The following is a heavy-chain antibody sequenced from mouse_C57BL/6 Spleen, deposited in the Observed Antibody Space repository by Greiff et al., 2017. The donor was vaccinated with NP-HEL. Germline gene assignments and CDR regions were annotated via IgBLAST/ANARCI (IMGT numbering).Heavy chain of an antibody. CDR3: ARERITTVEGDYFDY. D-gene: IGHD1-1*01. J-gene: IGHJ2*01. CDR1: GYSFTSYY. V-gene: IGHV1-66*01. Sequence: VKLQESGPELVKPGASVKISCKASGYSFTSYYIHWVKQRPGQGLEWIGWIYPGSGNTKYNEKFKGKATLTADTSSSTAYMQLSSLTSEDSAVYYCARERITTVEGDYFDYWGQGTTLTVSS. CDR2: IYPGSGNT.